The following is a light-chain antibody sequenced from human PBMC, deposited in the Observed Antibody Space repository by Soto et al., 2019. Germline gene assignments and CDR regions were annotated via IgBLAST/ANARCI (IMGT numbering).Light chain of an antibody. CDR3: CSYAGSSGVL. Sequence: QSALTQPASVSGSPGQSITISCTGTSSDIGNYYLVSWYQHHPDKAPKLIFYDVYKRPSGVSNRFSGSKSGNTASLTISGLQAEDEADYYCCSYAGSSGVLFGGGTKLTVL. CDR2: DVY. V-gene: IGLV2-23*02. J-gene: IGLJ2*01. CDR1: SSDIGNYYL.